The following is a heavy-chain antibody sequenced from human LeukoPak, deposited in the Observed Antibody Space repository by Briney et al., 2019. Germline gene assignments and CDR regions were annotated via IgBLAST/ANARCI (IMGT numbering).Heavy chain of an antibody. J-gene: IGHJ2*01. D-gene: IGHD2-2*02. CDR1: GGSFSGYH. Sequence: PSETLSLTCAVYGGSFSGYHWSWIRQPPGKGLEWIGEINHSGSTNYNPSLKSRVTILVHTCKNQFSLKLSSVTAADTAVYYCARDIVVVPAAIQYFDLWGRGTLVTVSS. V-gene: IGHV4-34*01. CDR2: INHSGST. CDR3: ARDIVVVPAAIQYFDL.